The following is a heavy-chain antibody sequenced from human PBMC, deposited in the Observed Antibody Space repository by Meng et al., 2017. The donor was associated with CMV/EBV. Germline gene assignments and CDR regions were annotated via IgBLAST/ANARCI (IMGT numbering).Heavy chain of an antibody. V-gene: IGHV1-18*01. Sequence: ASAKVSCKASGYTFTSYGISWVRQAPGQGLEWMGWISAYNGNTNYAQKLQGRVTMTTDTSTSTAYMELRSLRSDDTAVYYCARDLGTYDFWSGYLPNFDYWGQGTLVTVSS. CDR3: ARDLGTYDFWSGYLPNFDY. J-gene: IGHJ4*02. CDR1: GYTFTSYG. D-gene: IGHD3-3*01. CDR2: ISAYNGNT.